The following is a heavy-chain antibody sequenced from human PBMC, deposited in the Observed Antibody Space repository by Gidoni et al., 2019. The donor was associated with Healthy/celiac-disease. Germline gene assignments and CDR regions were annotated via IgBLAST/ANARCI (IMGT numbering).Heavy chain of an antibody. D-gene: IGHD3-3*01. Sequence: TASGFTFSSYAMSWVRQAPGKGLEWVSAISGSGGSTYYADSVKGRFTSSRDNSKNTLYLQMNSLRAEDTAVYYCAKEWLGPAYYDFWSGYFDAFDIWGQGTMVTVSS. CDR2: ISGSGGST. V-gene: IGHV3-23*01. CDR1: GFTFSSYA. J-gene: IGHJ3*02. CDR3: AKEWLGPAYYDFWSGYFDAFDI.